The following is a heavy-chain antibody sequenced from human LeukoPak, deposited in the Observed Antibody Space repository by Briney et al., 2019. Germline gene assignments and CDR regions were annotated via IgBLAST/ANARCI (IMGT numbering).Heavy chain of an antibody. J-gene: IGHJ4*02. CDR2: ISWNGDNI. V-gene: IGHV3-9*01. D-gene: IGHD5-24*01. Sequence: PGRSLRLSCVASGFTLDDFAMHWVRQAPGKGLEWVSGISWNGDNIDYADSVKGRFTISRDDAKNSLYLQMNSLRVEDTAFYYCAKDKGLRNEWLQVDHDYWGQGTLVSVSS. CDR3: AKDKGLRNEWLQVDHDY. CDR1: GFTLDDFA.